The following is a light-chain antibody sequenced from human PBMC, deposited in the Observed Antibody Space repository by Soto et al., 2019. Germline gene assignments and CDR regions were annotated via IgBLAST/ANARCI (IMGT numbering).Light chain of an antibody. V-gene: IGLV1-47*01. Sequence: QSVLTQPHSASGTPGQRVTLSFSGGSYNVGKNLVYWYQQRPGPAPKLIIFKNNQRPSGVPDRFSGSNSGSSASLAISGLRSEDEAEYFCSAWEDSLRAWVFGGGTKLTVL. CDR1: SYNVGKNL. CDR3: SAWEDSLRAWV. CDR2: KNN. J-gene: IGLJ3*02.